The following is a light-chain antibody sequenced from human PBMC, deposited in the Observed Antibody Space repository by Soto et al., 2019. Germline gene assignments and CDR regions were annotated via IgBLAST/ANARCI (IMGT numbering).Light chain of an antibody. V-gene: IGKV1-12*01. CDR3: QQANSFPPT. Sequence: DIQMTQSPSSVSASVEDRVTITCRASQGMSSGLAWYQQKPGKAPKLLIYAASSLQSGVPSWFSGSGSGTDFTLTISSLQPEDFATYYCQQANSFPPTFGQGTKVEIK. CDR2: AAS. J-gene: IGKJ1*01. CDR1: QGMSSG.